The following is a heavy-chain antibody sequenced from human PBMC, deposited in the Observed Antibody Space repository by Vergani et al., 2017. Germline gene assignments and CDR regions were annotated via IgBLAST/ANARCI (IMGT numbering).Heavy chain of an antibody. CDR1: GGTFSSYA. CDR3: ARDRSTVTDDAFDI. J-gene: IGHJ3*02. V-gene: IGHV1-69*01. Sequence: QVQLVQSGAEVKKPGSSVKVSCKASGGTFSSYAISWVRQAPGQGLEWMGGIIPMFGTANYAQKFQGRVTITADESTSTAYMELSSLKSEDTAVYYCARDRSTVTDDAFDIWGQGRMVTVSS. CDR2: IIPMFGTA. D-gene: IGHD4-17*01.